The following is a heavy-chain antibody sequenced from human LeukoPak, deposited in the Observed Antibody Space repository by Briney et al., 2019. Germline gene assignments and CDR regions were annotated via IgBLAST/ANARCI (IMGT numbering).Heavy chain of an antibody. CDR2: INHSGST. V-gene: IGHV4-34*01. Sequence: PSETLSLTCAVYGGSFSGYYWSWIRQPPGKGLEWIGEINHSGSTNYNPSLKSRVTISVDTSKNQFSLTLSSVTAADTAVYYCARAIRGYSSGWYELFYFDYWGQGTLVTVSS. J-gene: IGHJ4*02. CDR3: ARAIRGYSSGWYELFYFDY. D-gene: IGHD6-19*01. CDR1: GGSFSGYY.